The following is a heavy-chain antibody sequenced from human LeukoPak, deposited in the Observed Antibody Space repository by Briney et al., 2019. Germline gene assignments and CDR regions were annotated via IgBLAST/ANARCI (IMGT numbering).Heavy chain of an antibody. Sequence: GGSLRLSCAASGFTFSSYAMSWVRQAPGKGLEWVSAISGSGGSTYYADSVKGRFTISRDNSKNTLYLQMNSLRAEDTAVYYCAKETTYYYDSSGYSDAFDIWGQGTMVTVSS. D-gene: IGHD3-22*01. V-gene: IGHV3-23*01. CDR2: ISGSGGST. J-gene: IGHJ3*02. CDR3: AKETTYYYDSSGYSDAFDI. CDR1: GFTFSSYA.